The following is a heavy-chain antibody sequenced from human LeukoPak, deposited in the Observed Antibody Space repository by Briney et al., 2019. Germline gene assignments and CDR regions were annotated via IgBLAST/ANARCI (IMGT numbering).Heavy chain of an antibody. J-gene: IGHJ5*02. Sequence: SVKVSCKASGGTFSSYTISWVRQAPGQGLEWMGRIIPILGIANYAQKFQGRVTITADKSTSTAYMELSSLRSEDTAVYYCARDLSYNNWFDPWGQGTLVTVSS. V-gene: IGHV1-69*04. D-gene: IGHD2-2*02. CDR3: ARDLSYNNWFDP. CDR2: IIPILGIA. CDR1: GGTFSSYT.